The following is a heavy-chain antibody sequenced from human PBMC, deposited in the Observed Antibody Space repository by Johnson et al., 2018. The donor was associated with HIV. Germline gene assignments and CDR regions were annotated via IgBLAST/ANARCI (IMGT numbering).Heavy chain of an antibody. Sequence: VQLVESGGGLVQPGRSLRLSCAASGFTFDDYAMHWVRQAPGKGLEWVSGISWNSGSIGYADSVQGRFTISRDNAENSLSLQMNSLRPEDTALYYCAKGDLTGWSTDALDIRGQGTMVTVSS. J-gene: IGHJ3*02. CDR1: GFTFDDYA. D-gene: IGHD3-9*01. CDR3: AKGDLTGWSTDALDI. V-gene: IGHV3-9*01. CDR2: ISWNSGSI.